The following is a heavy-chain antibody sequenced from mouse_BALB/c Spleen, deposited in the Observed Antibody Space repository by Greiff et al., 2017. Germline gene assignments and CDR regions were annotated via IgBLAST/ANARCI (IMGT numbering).Heavy chain of an antibody. V-gene: IGHV1-87*01. D-gene: IGHD2-3*01. CDR2: IYPGDGDT. CDR1: GYTFTSYW. Sequence: QVQLQQSGAELARPGASVKLSCKASGYTFTSYWMQWVKQRPGQGLEWIGAIYPGDGDTRYTQKFKGKATLTADKSSSTAYMQLSSLASEDSAVYYCAREDDGYSWFAYWGQGTLVTVSA. CDR3: AREDDGYSWFAY. J-gene: IGHJ3*01.